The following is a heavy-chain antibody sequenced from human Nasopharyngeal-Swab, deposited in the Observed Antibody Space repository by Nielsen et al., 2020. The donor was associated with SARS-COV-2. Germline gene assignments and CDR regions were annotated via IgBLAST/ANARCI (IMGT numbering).Heavy chain of an antibody. V-gene: IGHV3-21*01. CDR1: GGSFSGYY. D-gene: IGHD5-12*01. CDR3: ARVTGYSGYGCYDY. CDR2: ISSSSSYI. Sequence: ETLSLTCAVYGGSFSGYYWNWIRQAPGKGLEWVSSISSSSSYIYYADSVKGRFTISRDNAKNSLYLQMNSLRAEDTAVYYCARVTGYSGYGCYDYWGQGTLVTVSS. J-gene: IGHJ4*02.